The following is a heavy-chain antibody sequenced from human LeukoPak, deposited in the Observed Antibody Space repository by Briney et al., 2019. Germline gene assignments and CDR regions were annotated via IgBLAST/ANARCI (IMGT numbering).Heavy chain of an antibody. CDR3: ATRKDSGSYFLYYYMDV. V-gene: IGHV4-39*01. J-gene: IGHJ6*03. CDR2: IYYSGST. CDR1: GGSISSALYH. D-gene: IGHD1-26*01. Sequence: SETLSLTCTVSGGSISSALYHWGWIRQPPGKGLEWIGSIYYSGSTYYNPSLKSRVTISVDTSKNQFSLKLSSVTAADTAVYYCATRKDSGSYFLYYYMDVWGKGTTVTISS.